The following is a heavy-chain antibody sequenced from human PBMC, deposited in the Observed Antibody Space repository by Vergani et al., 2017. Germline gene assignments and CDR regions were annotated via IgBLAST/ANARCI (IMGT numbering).Heavy chain of an antibody. CDR2: ISAYNGNT. CDR3: AIAYCGGDCYFDYYYGMDV. D-gene: IGHD2-21*02. J-gene: IGHJ6*02. Sequence: QVQLVQSGAEVKKPGASVKVSCKASGYTFSTSGISWVRQAPGQGLEWMGWISAYNGNTNYPEKFQGRLTMTTDTSTSTAYMELSSLRSEDTAVYYCAIAYCGGDCYFDYYYGMDVWGQGTTVTVSS. CDR1: GYTFSTSG. V-gene: IGHV1-18*01.